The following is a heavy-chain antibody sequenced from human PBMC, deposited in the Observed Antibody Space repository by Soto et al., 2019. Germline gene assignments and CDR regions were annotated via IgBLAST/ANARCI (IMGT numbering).Heavy chain of an antibody. CDR2: ISYDGSNK. V-gene: IGHV3-30*18. D-gene: IGHD2-2*01. CDR1: GFTFSSYG. Sequence: GESLRLSCAASGFTFSSYGMHWVRQAPGKGLEWVAVISYDGSNKYYADSVKGRFTISRDNSKNTLYLQMNSLRAEDTAVYYCAKDREGCSSTSCYAYYYYYGMDVWGQGTTVTVSS. J-gene: IGHJ6*02. CDR3: AKDREGCSSTSCYAYYYYYGMDV.